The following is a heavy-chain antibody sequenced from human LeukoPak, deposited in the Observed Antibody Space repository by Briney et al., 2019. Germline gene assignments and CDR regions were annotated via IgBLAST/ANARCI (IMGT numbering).Heavy chain of an antibody. CDR2: INSDGSIT. J-gene: IGHJ6*02. Sequence: GGSLRLSCAASGFTFTTYWMHWVRQAPGKGLVWVSHINSDGSITSYADSVKGRFTISRDNAKNTLYLQMSSLRAEDTAVYYCARDAVDTANAVWGQGTTVTVSS. D-gene: IGHD5-18*01. CDR1: GFTFTTYW. CDR3: ARDAVDTANAV. V-gene: IGHV3-74*01.